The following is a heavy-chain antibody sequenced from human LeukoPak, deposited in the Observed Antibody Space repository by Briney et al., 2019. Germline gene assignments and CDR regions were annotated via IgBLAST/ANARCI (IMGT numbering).Heavy chain of an antibody. J-gene: IGHJ4*02. Sequence: ASVKVSCKASGYTFTGYYMHWVRQAPGQGLEWMGWINPNSGGTNYAQKFQGRVTMTRDTSIRTAYMELSRLRSDDTAVHYCARGAQWYNWNYDPVGYWGQGTLVTVSS. V-gene: IGHV1-2*02. CDR1: GYTFTGYY. D-gene: IGHD1-7*01. CDR2: INPNSGGT. CDR3: ARGAQWYNWNYDPVGY.